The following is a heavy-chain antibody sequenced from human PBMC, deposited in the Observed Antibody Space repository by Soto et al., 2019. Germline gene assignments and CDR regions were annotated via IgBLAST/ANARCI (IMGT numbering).Heavy chain of an antibody. J-gene: IGHJ6*02. CDR3: ARDLDTAMARVPLNCYYGMDV. Sequence: QVQLVQSGAEEKKPGASVKVSCKASGYTFTSYAMHWVRQAPGQRLEWMGWINAGNGNTKYSQKFQGRVTITRDTSASTAYMELSSLRSEDTAVYYCARDLDTAMARVPLNCYYGMDVWGQGTTVTVSS. CDR2: INAGNGNT. V-gene: IGHV1-3*05. D-gene: IGHD5-18*01. CDR1: GYTFTSYA.